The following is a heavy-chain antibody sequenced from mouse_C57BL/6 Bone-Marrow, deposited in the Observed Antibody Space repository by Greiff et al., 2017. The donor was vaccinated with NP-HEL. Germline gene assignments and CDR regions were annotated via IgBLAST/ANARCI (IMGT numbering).Heavy chain of an antibody. J-gene: IGHJ3*01. D-gene: IGHD2-1*01. CDR1: GFNITDDY. Sequence: VQLKQSGAELVRPGASVKLSCTASGFNITDDYMHWVKQRPEQGLEWIGWIDPENGDTEYASKFQGKATITADTSSNTAYLQLSSLTSEDTAVYYCTEYPYGNGFAYWGQGTLVTVSA. CDR3: TEYPYGNGFAY. V-gene: IGHV14-4*01. CDR2: IDPENGDT.